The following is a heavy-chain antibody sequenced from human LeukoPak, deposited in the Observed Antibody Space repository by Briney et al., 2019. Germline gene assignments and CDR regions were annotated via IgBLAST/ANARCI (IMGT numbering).Heavy chain of an antibody. CDR2: IYYSGST. V-gene: IGHV4-38-2*02. D-gene: IGHD6-19*01. CDR1: GYSISSGYY. CDR3: ARVSSSGWFVY. J-gene: IGHJ4*02. Sequence: SETLSLTCTVSGYSISSGYYWGWIRQPPGKGLEWIGSIYYSGSTYYNPSLKSRVTISVDTSKNQFSLKLSSVTAADTAVYYCARVSSSGWFVYWGQGTLVTVSS.